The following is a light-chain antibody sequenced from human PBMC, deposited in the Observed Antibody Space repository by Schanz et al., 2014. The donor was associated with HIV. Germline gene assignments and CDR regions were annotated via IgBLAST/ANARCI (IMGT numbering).Light chain of an antibody. J-gene: IGKJ2*01. CDR2: KAS. V-gene: IGKV1-5*03. CDR3: LQDSSYPYT. CDR1: QSISSW. Sequence: DIQMTQSPSTLSASVGDGVTITCRASQSISSWLAWYQQKPGKAPKLLIYKASSLESGVPSRFSGSGSGTDFTLTISSLQPEDFASYYCLQDSSYPYTLGQGTKLDIK.